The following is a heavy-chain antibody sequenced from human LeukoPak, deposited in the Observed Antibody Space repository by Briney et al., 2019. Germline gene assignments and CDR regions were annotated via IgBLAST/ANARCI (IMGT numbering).Heavy chain of an antibody. CDR1: GFTFRNHG. Sequence: AGGSLRLSYAASGFTFRNHGMYWVRQAPGKGLEWVAVIWYDGSNKYYGDSVKGRFTISRDNSKNTLYLQMNSLRVEDTAVYYCARDIGGFYRGYGDSWGQGTLVTVSS. D-gene: IGHD5-12*01. CDR3: ARDIGGFYRGYGDS. V-gene: IGHV3-33*01. J-gene: IGHJ4*02. CDR2: IWYDGSNK.